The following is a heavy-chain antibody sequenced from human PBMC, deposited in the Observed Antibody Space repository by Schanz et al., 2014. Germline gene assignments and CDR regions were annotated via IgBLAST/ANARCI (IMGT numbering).Heavy chain of an antibody. V-gene: IGHV3-23*01. CDR1: GFSFSSYA. CDR2: MNESHSTI. CDR3: ARDNSHWLVDY. Sequence: EVQLLESGGGLVEPGGSLRLSCAASGFSFSSYAMGWVRQARGKGLEWVSAMNESHSTIYYADSVRGRFTVSRDNSKNTLYLEVNSLRPEDTALYYCARDNSHWLVDYWGQGTLXTVSS. D-gene: IGHD6-19*01. J-gene: IGHJ4*02.